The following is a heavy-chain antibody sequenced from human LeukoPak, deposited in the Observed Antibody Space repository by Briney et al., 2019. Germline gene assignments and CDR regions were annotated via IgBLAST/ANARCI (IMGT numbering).Heavy chain of an antibody. CDR1: GGSISSGSYY. D-gene: IGHD3-3*01. V-gene: IGHV4-61*09. J-gene: IGHJ4*02. CDR2: IYTSGST. Sequence: SETLSLTCTVSGGSISSGSYYWSWIRQPAGKGLEWIGHIYTSGSTNYNPSLKSRVTISVDTSKNQFSLKLSSVTAADTAVYYCAREDYDFWSGSYRDYWGQGTLVTVSS. CDR3: AREDYDFWSGSYRDY.